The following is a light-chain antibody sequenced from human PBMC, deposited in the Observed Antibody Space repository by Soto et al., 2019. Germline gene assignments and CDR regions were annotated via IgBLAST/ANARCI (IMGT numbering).Light chain of an antibody. V-gene: IGLV2-14*03. CDR1: SSDVAAHNF. J-gene: IGLJ2*01. CDR2: DVT. Sequence: QSALTRPASVSESPGQSITISCTGSSSDVAAHNFVSWYQHHPDKAPKLIIYDVTNRPSGVSNRFSGSKSGTTASLTISGLQAEDEADYYCSSYTTSNTVVFGGGTKLTVL. CDR3: SSYTTSNTVV.